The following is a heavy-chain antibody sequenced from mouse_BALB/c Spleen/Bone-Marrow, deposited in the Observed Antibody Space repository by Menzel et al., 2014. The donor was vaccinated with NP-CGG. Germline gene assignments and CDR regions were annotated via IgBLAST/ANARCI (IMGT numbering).Heavy chain of an antibody. D-gene: IGHD1-1*01. CDR1: GFNIKDTY. V-gene: IGHV14-3*02. CDR2: IDPANGNT. J-gene: IGHJ2*01. Sequence: EVKLQESGAEPVKPGASVKLSCTASGFNIKDTYMHWVKQRPEQGLEWIGWIDPANGNTKYDPKFQGKATITADTSSNTAYLQLSSLTSEDTAVYYCVRGHDYYVGYYFDNWGQGTTLTVSS. CDR3: VRGHDYYVGYYFDN.